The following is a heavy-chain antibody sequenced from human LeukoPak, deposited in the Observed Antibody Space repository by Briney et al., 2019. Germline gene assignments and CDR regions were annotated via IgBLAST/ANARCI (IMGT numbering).Heavy chain of an antibody. J-gene: IGHJ3*02. D-gene: IGHD2/OR15-2a*01. Sequence: SQTLSLTCTVSGVSISRSDYWSWIRQAPGKGLEWVGYIHYTGATYYNPSLKSRLTLSLDTSKNQFSLKLSSVTAADTAVYYCAREVDVPSTSDGFDIWAKGTVFTVSS. V-gene: IGHV4-31*03. CDR3: AREVDVPSTSDGFDI. CDR1: GVSISRSDY. CDR2: IHYTGAT.